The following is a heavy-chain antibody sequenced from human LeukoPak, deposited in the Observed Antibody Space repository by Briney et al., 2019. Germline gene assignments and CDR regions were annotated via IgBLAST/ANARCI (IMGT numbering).Heavy chain of an antibody. D-gene: IGHD3-10*01. J-gene: IGHJ4*02. CDR3: AKRPYGSGGGHFDH. V-gene: IGHV3-23*01. CDR1: GFTFTDYA. CDR2: ISTPVGAT. Sequence: GGSLRLSCVASGFTFTDYAMNWVRQPPGRRLELGSSISTPVGATPYDGSVKGRFTVSRDDSKVTLFPQMNRLRAEDTGVYYCAKRPYGSGGGHFDHWGQGTLAIVSS.